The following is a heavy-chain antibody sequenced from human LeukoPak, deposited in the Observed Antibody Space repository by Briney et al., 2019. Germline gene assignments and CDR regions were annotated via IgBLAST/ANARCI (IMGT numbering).Heavy chain of an antibody. CDR3: ASYIAVADIFDY. Sequence: SETLSLTCTVSGGSISSGDYYWSWIRQPPGKGLEWIGYIYYSGSTYYNPSLKSRVTISVDTSKNQFSLKLSSVTAADTAVYYCASYIAVADIFDYWGQGTLVTVSS. D-gene: IGHD6-19*01. CDR1: GGSISSGDYY. CDR2: IYYSGST. V-gene: IGHV4-30-4*08. J-gene: IGHJ4*02.